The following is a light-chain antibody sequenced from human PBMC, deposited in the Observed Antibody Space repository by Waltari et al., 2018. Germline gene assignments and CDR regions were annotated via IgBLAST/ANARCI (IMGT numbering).Light chain of an antibody. J-gene: IGKJ1*01. CDR2: GAS. V-gene: IGKV3D-15*01. CDR3: QQYNNWWT. CDR1: LSVSSN. Sequence: EIVMTQSPATLSVSPGERATPSCRASLSVSSNLAWYQQKPGQAPRLLMYGASTRATGIPARFSGSGSGTEFTLTISSLQSEDFAVYYCQQYNNWWTFGQGTKVEIK.